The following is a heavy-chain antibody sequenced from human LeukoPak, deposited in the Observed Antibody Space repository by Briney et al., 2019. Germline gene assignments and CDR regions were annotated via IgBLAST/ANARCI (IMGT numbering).Heavy chain of an antibody. Sequence: SETLSLTCTVSGCSISSYYWSWIRQPPGKGLEWIGYIYYSGSTNYNPSLKSRVTTSVDTSKNQFSLMLSSMTAAATAVYYCGGITMSLGFGGWGQGAMVTFSS. V-gene: IGHV4-59*08. D-gene: IGHD3-10*02. CDR3: GGITMSLGFGG. J-gene: IGHJ1*01. CDR2: IYYSGST. CDR1: GCSISSYY.